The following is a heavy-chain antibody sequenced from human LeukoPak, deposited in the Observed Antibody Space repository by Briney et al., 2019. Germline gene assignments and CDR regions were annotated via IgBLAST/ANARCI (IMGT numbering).Heavy chain of an antibody. D-gene: IGHD2-2*01. J-gene: IGHJ3*02. V-gene: IGHV3-21*01. CDR2: ISSSSSYI. CDR3: ASAMGTVVPGRPGAFDI. CDR1: GFTVSSNY. Sequence: PGGSLRLSCAASGFTVSSNYMSWVRQAPGKGLEWVSSISSSSSYIYYADSVKGRFTISRDNAKNSLYLQMNSLRAEDTAVYYCASAMGTVVPGRPGAFDIWGQGTMVTVSS.